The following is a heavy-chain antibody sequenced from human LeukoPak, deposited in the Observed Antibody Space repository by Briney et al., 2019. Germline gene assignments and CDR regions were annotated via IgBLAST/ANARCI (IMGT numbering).Heavy chain of an antibody. Sequence: SETLSLTCSVSGGSVSSDNYYWSWIRQPPGKGLEWIGHIYYSGSTNYNPSLKSRVTISADTSKNQFSQKLTSVTAADTAVYYCARALPYYYGSGSYYPFDYWGQGTLVTVSS. V-gene: IGHV4-61*01. CDR2: IYYSGST. D-gene: IGHD3-10*01. CDR3: ARALPYYYGSGSYYPFDY. J-gene: IGHJ4*02. CDR1: GGSVSSDNYY.